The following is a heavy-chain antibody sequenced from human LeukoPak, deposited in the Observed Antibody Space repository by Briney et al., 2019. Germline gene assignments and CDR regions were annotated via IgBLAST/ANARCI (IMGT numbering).Heavy chain of an antibody. CDR2: IYYSAST. CDR1: GGSISSSSYY. D-gene: IGHD3-3*01. J-gene: IGHJ5*02. CDR3: ARQTRFLEWLPTKWYDP. V-gene: IGHV4-39*01. Sequence: SETLSLTCTVSGGSISSSSYYWGWIRQPPGKGLEWIGSIYYSASTYYDPSLKSRVTIFVGTSKNQFSLKLSSVTAADTAVYYCARQTRFLEWLPTKWYDPWGQGTLVTVSS.